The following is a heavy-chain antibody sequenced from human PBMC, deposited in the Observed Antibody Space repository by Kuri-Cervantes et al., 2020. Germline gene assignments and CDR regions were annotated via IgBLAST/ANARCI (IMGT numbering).Heavy chain of an antibody. CDR2: INPNSGGT. V-gene: IGHV1-2*02. Sequence: ASVKVSCKASGYTFTGYYMHWVRQAPGQGLEWMGWINPNSGGTNYAQKFQGRVTMTRDTSISTAYMELSRLRSEDTAVYYCARDSSGWYGWFDPWGQGTLVTVSS. J-gene: IGHJ5*02. CDR3: ARDSSGWYGWFDP. D-gene: IGHD6-19*01. CDR1: GYTFTGYY.